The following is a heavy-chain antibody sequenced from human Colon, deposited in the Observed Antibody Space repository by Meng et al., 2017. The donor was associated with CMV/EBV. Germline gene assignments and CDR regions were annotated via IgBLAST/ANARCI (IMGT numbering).Heavy chain of an antibody. CDR2: VYISGNT. V-gene: IGHV4-4*07. CDR3: ARDSNLSGLAY. D-gene: IGHD3-10*01. CDR1: GASITSYY. Sequence: QVQLRESGPRLVKPSETLSLTCTVSGASITSYYWSWIRQPAGKGLEWIGRVYISGNTNYNPSLKSRVTMSIDTSKNQLSLNIRSVTAADTAVYYCARDSNLSGLAYWGQGTLVTVSS. J-gene: IGHJ4*02.